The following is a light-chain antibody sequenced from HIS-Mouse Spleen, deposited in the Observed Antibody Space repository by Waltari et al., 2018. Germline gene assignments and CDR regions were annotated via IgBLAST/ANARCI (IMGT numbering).Light chain of an antibody. CDR3: AAWDDSLSGPV. CDR1: SSNIGSTY. CDR2: RNN. J-gene: IGLJ3*02. Sequence: QSVLTQPPSASGTPGPRVTIPRSGSSSNIGSTYVYWYQQLPGTAPKLLIYRNNQRPSGVPDRFSGSKSGTSASLAIRGLRSEDEADYYCAAWDDSLSGPVFGGGTKLTVL. V-gene: IGLV1-47*01.